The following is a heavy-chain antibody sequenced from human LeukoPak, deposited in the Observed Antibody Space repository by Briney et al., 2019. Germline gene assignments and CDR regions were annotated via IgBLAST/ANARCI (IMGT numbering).Heavy chain of an antibody. CDR2: IIPIFGSA. V-gene: IGHV1-69*06. Sequence: ASVKVSCKASGGTFSSYAISWVRQAPGQGLEWMGGIIPIFGSANYAQKFQGRVTITADKSTSTAYMELSSLRSEDTAVYYCAIYDSSGYLYNWFDPWGQGTLVTVSS. CDR3: AIYDSSGYLYNWFDP. J-gene: IGHJ5*02. CDR1: GGTFSSYA. D-gene: IGHD3-22*01.